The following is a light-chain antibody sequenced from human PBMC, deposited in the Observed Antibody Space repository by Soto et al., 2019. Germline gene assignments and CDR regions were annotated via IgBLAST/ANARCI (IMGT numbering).Light chain of an antibody. CDR2: GAS. Sequence: EIWLTQFPGTLSLSPGERATLSCTASQSFNSHYLAWYQQKPGQAPRLLIYGASTRATGIPDRFSGSGSGTDFTLTISRLEPEDFAVYYCHQYGSSPRTFGPGTKVDIK. V-gene: IGKV3-20*01. J-gene: IGKJ1*01. CDR1: QSFNSHY. CDR3: HQYGSSPRT.